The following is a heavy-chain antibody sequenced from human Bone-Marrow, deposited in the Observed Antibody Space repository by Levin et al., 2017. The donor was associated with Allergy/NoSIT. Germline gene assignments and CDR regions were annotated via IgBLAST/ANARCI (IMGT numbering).Heavy chain of an antibody. CDR3: AKAVDSYWYFDL. CDR2: ISGSGGTT. CDR1: GFTFSSYA. Sequence: GESLKISCAASGFTFSSYAMSWVRQAPGKGLEWVSGISGSGGTTYYADSVKGRFTVSRDNSKNTLYLQMNSLRAEDTAVYYCAKAVDSYWYFDLWGRGTLVTVSS. V-gene: IGHV3-23*01. J-gene: IGHJ2*01.